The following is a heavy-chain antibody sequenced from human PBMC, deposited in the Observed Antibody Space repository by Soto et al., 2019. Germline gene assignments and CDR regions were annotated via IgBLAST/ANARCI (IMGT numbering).Heavy chain of an antibody. Sequence: SETMSLTCTVSGGHIRSYYWSWIRQPPGKGLEWIGYIYYSGSTNYNPSLKSRVTIAVDTSKNQRSLRLSAVTAADTAVYYCARVSLYYDMLTGYHPHFDYWGQGTLVTSPQ. CDR2: IYYSGST. CDR1: GGHIRSYY. J-gene: IGHJ4*02. V-gene: IGHV4-59*01. CDR3: ARVSLYYDMLTGYHPHFDY. D-gene: IGHD3-9*01.